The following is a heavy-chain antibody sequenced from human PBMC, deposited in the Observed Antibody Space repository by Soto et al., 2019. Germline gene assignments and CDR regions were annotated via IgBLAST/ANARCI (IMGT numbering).Heavy chain of an antibody. V-gene: IGHV3-7*01. CDR2: IKQDGSEK. CDR3: AREKYSSGWEPFYYYYGMDV. J-gene: IGHJ6*02. CDR1: GFTFSSYW. D-gene: IGHD6-19*01. Sequence: PGGSLRLSCAASGFTFSSYWMSWVRQAPGKGLEWVANIKQDGSEKYYVDSVKGRFTISRDNAKNSLYLQMNSLRAEDTAVYYCAREKYSSGWEPFYYYYGMDVWGQGTTVTVSS.